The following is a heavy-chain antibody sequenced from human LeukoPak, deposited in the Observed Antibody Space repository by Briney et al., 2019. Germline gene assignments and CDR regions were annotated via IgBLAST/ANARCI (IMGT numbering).Heavy chain of an antibody. Sequence: GGSLRLSCAASGFTFSSYWMSWVRQAPGKGLEWVANIKQDGSEKYYVDSVKGRFTISRDNAKNSLYLQMNSLRAEDTAVYYCARDGPPRDDYYYGMDVWGQGTTVTVSS. CDR1: GFTFSSYW. V-gene: IGHV3-7*01. CDR3: ARDGPPRDDYYYGMDV. J-gene: IGHJ6*02. D-gene: IGHD5-24*01. CDR2: IKQDGSEK.